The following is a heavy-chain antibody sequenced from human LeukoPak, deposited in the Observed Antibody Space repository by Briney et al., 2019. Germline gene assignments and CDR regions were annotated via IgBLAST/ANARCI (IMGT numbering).Heavy chain of an antibody. D-gene: IGHD3-9*01. J-gene: IGHJ4*02. CDR1: GGPISSHY. V-gene: IGHV3-7*01. CDR3: TRLRYSDY. Sequence: PSETPSLTCTVSGGPISSHYWSWIRQPPGKGLEWVANIKEDGSEKNYVDSVKGRFTISRDNAKNSLYLQMNNLRADDTAVYYCTRLRYSDYWGQGTLVTVSS. CDR2: IKEDGSEK.